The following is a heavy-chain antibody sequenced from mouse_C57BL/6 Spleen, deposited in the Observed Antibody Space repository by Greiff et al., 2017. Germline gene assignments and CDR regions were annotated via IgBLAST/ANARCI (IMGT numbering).Heavy chain of an antibody. Sequence: DVKLQESGPGLVKPSQSLSLTCSVTGYSITSGYYWNWIRQFPGNKLEWMGYISYDGSNNYNPSLKNRISITRDTSKNQFFLKLNSVTTEDTATYYCAKEEEIYYDYGGYFDYWGQGTTLTVSS. D-gene: IGHD2-4*01. CDR3: AKEEEIYYDYGGYFDY. V-gene: IGHV3-6*01. CDR2: ISYDGSN. J-gene: IGHJ2*01. CDR1: GYSITSGYY.